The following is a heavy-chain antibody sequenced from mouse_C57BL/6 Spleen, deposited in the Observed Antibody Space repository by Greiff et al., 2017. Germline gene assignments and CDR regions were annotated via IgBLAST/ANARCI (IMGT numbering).Heavy chain of an antibody. J-gene: IGHJ3*01. Sequence: VQLQQSGAELVKPGASVKISCKASGYAFSSYWMNWVKQRPGKGLEWIGQIYPGDGDTNYNGKFKSKATLTVDKSSSTAYMQLSILTSEDSSVYYCAPDYYGAYWGQGTLVTVSA. V-gene: IGHV1-80*01. CDR3: APDYYGAY. D-gene: IGHD2-1*01. CDR1: GYAFSSYW. CDR2: IYPGDGDT.